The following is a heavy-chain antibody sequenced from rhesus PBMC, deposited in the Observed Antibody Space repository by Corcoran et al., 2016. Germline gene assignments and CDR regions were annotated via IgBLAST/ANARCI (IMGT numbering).Heavy chain of an antibody. Sequence: QVRLQESGPGLVKPSETLPLTCVVSGTSINNNYWNWIRQAPGKGLEWIGRSYGSNESSDYNPSLKSRVTISIDTSKNQLSLKLLSLTAADTAVYYCAKSFNNFNRFDVWGAGVLVTVSS. CDR3: AKSFNNFNRFDV. J-gene: IGHJ5-1*01. CDR1: GTSINNNY. V-gene: IGHV4S2*01. D-gene: IGHD3-3*01. CDR2: SYGSNESS.